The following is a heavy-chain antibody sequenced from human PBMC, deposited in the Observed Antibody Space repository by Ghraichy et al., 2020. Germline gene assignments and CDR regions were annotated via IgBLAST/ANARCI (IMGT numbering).Heavy chain of an antibody. J-gene: IGHJ4*02. CDR1: GFTVSSNY. Sequence: GGSLRLSCAASGFTVSSNYMSWVRQAPGKGLEWVSVISSSGSAFYADSVKGRFTITRDNSKNTLYLQMNSLNAEDTAIYYCARDLAGKYYFDFWGQGTLVTVSS. CDR3: ARDLAGKYYFDF. D-gene: IGHD1-26*01. V-gene: IGHV3-53*01. CDR2: ISSSGSA.